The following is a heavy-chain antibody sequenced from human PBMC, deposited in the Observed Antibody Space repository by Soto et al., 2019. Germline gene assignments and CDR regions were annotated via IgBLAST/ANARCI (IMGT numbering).Heavy chain of an antibody. CDR1: GYSFTSYW. J-gene: IGHJ6*02. V-gene: IGHV5-51*01. CDR3: ARSADIVVVPAAIPLLSYYGMDV. CDR2: IYPGDSDT. Sequence: LKISCKGSGYSFTSYWIGWVRQMPGKGLEWMGIIYPGDSDTRYSPSFQGQVTISADKSISTAYLQWSSLKASDTAMYYCARSADIVVVPAAIPLLSYYGMDVWGQGTTVTVSS. D-gene: IGHD2-2*01.